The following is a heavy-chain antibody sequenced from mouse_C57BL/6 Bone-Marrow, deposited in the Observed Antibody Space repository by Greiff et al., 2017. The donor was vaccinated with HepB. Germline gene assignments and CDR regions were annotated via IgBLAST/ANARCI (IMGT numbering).Heavy chain of an antibody. J-gene: IGHJ1*03. D-gene: IGHD1-1*01. CDR2: IDPSDSYT. CDR1: GYTFTSYW. CDR3: ARERFYYCGRWYFDV. Sequence: QVQLQQPGAELVRPGTSVKLSCKASGYTFTSYWMHWVKQRPGQGLEWIGVIDPSDSYTNYNQKFKGKATLTVDTSSSTAYMQLSSLTSEDSAVYYCARERFYYCGRWYFDVWGTGTTVTVSS. V-gene: IGHV1-59*01.